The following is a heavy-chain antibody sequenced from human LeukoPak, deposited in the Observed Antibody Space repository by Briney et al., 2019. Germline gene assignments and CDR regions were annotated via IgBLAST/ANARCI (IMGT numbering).Heavy chain of an antibody. Sequence: GGSLRLSCAASGFTFSSYSMNWVRQAPGKGLEWVSSISSSSSYIYYADSVKGRFTISRDNAKNSLYLQMNSLRAEGTAVYYCARGKKGVYYGSGSQTIFDYWGQGTLVTVSS. J-gene: IGHJ4*02. CDR2: ISSSSSYI. D-gene: IGHD3-10*01. V-gene: IGHV3-21*01. CDR1: GFTFSSYS. CDR3: ARGKKGVYYGSGSQTIFDY.